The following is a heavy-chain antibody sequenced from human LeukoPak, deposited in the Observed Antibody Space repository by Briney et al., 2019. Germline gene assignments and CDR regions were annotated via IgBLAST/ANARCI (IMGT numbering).Heavy chain of an antibody. Sequence: PGGSLRLSCAASGFPFSNYGMSWLRQAPGKGLEWVSAISGSGDSTNYADSVKGRFTISRDNSKNTLYLQMNSLRAEDTAVYYCAKGLAVARYYFDYWGQGTLVTVSS. D-gene: IGHD6-19*01. V-gene: IGHV3-23*01. CDR1: GFPFSNYG. J-gene: IGHJ4*02. CDR3: AKGLAVARYYFDY. CDR2: ISGSGDST.